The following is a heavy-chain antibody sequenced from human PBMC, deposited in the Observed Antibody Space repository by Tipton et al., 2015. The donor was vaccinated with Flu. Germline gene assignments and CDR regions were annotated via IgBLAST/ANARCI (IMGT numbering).Heavy chain of an antibody. CDR3: ARSPYGDYFPSYFDY. Sequence: SLRLSCAASGFMFSSYAMHWVRQAPGRGLEWVALTSYDGSNKYYADSVKGRFTISRDNSKNTLSLQMNSLTAEDTAVYYCARSPYGDYFPSYFDYWGQGTLVTVSS. V-gene: IGHV3-30-3*01. D-gene: IGHD4-17*01. J-gene: IGHJ4*02. CDR1: GFMFSSYA. CDR2: TSYDGSNK.